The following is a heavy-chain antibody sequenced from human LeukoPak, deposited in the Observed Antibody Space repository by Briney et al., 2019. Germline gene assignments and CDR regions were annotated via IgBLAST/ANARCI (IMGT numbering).Heavy chain of an antibody. J-gene: IGHJ5*02. D-gene: IGHD6-13*01. CDR1: GFTFSSYS. V-gene: IGHV3-21*04. Sequence: PGGSLRLSCAASGFTFSSYSMNWVRQAPGKGLEWVSSISSSSSYIYYADSVRGRFTISRDNSKNTLYLQMNSLRAEDTAVYYCAKALPDRSSWYSWFDPWGQGTLVTVSS. CDR2: ISSSSSYI. CDR3: AKALPDRSSWYSWFDP.